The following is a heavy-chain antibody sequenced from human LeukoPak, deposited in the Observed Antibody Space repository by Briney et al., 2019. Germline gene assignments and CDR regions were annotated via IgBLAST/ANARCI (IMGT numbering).Heavy chain of an antibody. Sequence: GGSLRLSCAASGFTFSNYWMSWVRQAPGKGLDWVAKINEGGSEKHYVDSVKGRYTISRDNAKNSLYLQMNGLRAEDTAVYYCARYDGYDLRYWGQGTLVTVSS. CDR1: GFTFSNYW. J-gene: IGHJ4*02. CDR3: ARYDGYDLRY. V-gene: IGHV3-7*04. D-gene: IGHD5-12*01. CDR2: INEGGSEK.